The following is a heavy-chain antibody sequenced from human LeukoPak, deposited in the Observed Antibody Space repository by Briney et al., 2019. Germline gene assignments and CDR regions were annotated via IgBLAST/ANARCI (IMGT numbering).Heavy chain of an antibody. V-gene: IGHV5-51*01. CDR3: ARIAAAGVGNTHRQNYNYFDP. D-gene: IGHD6-13*01. CDR2: IYPADSDT. CDR1: GYSFISYG. J-gene: IGHJ5*02. Sequence: GESLKISCKGSGYSFISYGIGWVRQMPGKGLEWMGIIYPADSDTRYSPSFQGQVTISADKSISPAYLQWSSLKASDTAMYYCARIAAAGVGNTHRQNYNYFDPWGQGTLVTVSS.